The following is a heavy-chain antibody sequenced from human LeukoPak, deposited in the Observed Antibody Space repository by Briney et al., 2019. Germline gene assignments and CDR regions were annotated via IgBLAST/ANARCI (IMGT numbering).Heavy chain of an antibody. J-gene: IGHJ4*02. Sequence: ASVKVSCKASGYTFTTYYMHWVRQAPGQGLEWVGIINPRGGSTTYAQKFQGRVTMTRDTSTSTVYMELSSLKSDDTAVYYSAREGGPGNYPFDFWGQGTLVTVSS. D-gene: IGHD1-7*01. V-gene: IGHV1-46*01. CDR3: AREGGPGNYPFDF. CDR1: GYTFTTYY. CDR2: INPRGGST.